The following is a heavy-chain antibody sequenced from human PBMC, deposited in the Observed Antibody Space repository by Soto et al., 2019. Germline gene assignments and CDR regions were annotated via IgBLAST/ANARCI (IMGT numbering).Heavy chain of an antibody. Sequence: SETLSLTCAVSGGSISSGGYSWSWIRQQTGKGLEWIGYIYYSGSTYYNPSLKSRVTISVDTSKNQFSLKLSSVTDADTAVYYCARDNLIDFWSGYSGDNWFDPSGQGSLVTVSS. CDR1: GGSISSGGYS. D-gene: IGHD3-3*01. CDR3: ARDNLIDFWSGYSGDNWFDP. J-gene: IGHJ5*02. CDR2: IYYSGST. V-gene: IGHV4-31*11.